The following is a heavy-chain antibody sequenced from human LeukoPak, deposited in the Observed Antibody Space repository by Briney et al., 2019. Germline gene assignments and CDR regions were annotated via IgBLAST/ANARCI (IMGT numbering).Heavy chain of an antibody. J-gene: IGHJ4*02. CDR2: IKQDGSEQ. Sequence: GGSLRLSRAASGFIFNNYWMSWVRQAPGKGLEWVANIKQDGSEQYYVDSVKGRFTISRDNANNSVYMQMNSLRAEDSAIYYCARVMNGGNVGHWGQGILVTVSS. D-gene: IGHD4-23*01. CDR3: ARVMNGGNVGH. V-gene: IGHV3-7*03. CDR1: GFIFNNYW.